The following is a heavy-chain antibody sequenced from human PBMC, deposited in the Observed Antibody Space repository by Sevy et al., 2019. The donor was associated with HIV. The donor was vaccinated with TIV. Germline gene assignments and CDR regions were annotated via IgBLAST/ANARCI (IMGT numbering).Heavy chain of an antibody. CDR2: IYYSGST. CDR1: GGSISSYY. V-gene: IGHV4-59*01. Sequence: SETLSLTCTVSGGSISSYYWSWIRQPPGKGLEWIGYIYYSGSTSYNPSLKSRVTISVDTSKNQFSLKLSSVTAADTAVYYCARDSSSGDAFDIWGKGTMVTVSS. D-gene: IGHD6-6*01. J-gene: IGHJ3*02. CDR3: ARDSSSGDAFDI.